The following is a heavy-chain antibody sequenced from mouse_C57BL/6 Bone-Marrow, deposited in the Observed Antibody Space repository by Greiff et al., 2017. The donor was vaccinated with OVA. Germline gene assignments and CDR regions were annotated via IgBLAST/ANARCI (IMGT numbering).Heavy chain of an antibody. CDR2: IFPGSGST. Sequence: QVQLQQSGPELVRPGASVKISCKAPGYTFTSHWMQWVRQRPGQGLEWIGEIFPGSGSTYYNEKFKGKATLTVDTSSSTAYMQLSSLTSEESAVYYRERWPHYDGSSYVFDDWGKGTTLTVSS. J-gene: IGHJ2*01. V-gene: IGHV1-56*01. CDR3: ERWPHYDGSSYVFDD. CDR1: GYTFTSHW. D-gene: IGHD1-1*01.